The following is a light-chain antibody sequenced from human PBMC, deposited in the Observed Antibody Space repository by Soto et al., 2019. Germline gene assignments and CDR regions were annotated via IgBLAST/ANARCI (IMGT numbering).Light chain of an antibody. V-gene: IGLV1-47*02. CDR2: SNN. J-gene: IGLJ2*01. Sequence: QSVLTQPPSASGTPGQRVTISCSGSSSNIGNNYVYWYQHLPGTSPKLLIYSNNQRPSGVPDRFSASKSGSSASLATSALRSEDEADYYCAEWDDSLNMLFGGGTKLTVL. CDR3: AEWDDSLNML. CDR1: SSNIGNNY.